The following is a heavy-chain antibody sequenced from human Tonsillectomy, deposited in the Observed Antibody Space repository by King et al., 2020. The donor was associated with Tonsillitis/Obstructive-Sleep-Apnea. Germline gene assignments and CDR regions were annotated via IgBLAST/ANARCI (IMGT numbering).Heavy chain of an antibody. CDR2: ISGRGGSA. V-gene: IGHV3-23*04. Sequence: VQLVESGGGLVQPGGSLRLSCAASGFTFSSYGMSWVRQAPGKGLEWVSAISGRGGSAYYADSVKGRFTISRDNSKNTVYVQMNSLRAEDTAVYYCAKLGYCSGGSCYQMDVWGKGTTVTVSS. CDR1: GFTFSSYG. J-gene: IGHJ6*03. D-gene: IGHD2-15*01. CDR3: AKLGYCSGGSCYQMDV.